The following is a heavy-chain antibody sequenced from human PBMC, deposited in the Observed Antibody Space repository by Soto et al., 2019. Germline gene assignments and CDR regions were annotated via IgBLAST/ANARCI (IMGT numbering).Heavy chain of an antibody. CDR2: IIPIFGTT. CDR3: ARVIYYDSSGLSAFDL. Sequence: SVKVSCKASGGTFSSYAISWVRQAPGQGLEWMGGIIPIFGTTNYAQKYQGRVTITADKSTNTAYMEVSSLRSEDTAVYYCARVIYYDSSGLSAFDLWGQGTMVTVSS. J-gene: IGHJ3*01. D-gene: IGHD3-22*01. V-gene: IGHV1-69*06. CDR1: GGTFSSYA.